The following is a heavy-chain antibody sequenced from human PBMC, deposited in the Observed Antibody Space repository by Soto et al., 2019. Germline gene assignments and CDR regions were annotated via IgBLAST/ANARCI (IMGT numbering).Heavy chain of an antibody. CDR2: MSSDGITI. D-gene: IGHD3-22*01. J-gene: IGHJ6*02. Sequence: EVQLVESGGGLVQPGGSLRLSCAASGFTFSNCWMHWVRQPPGQGLVWVALMSSDGITISYAHSVKGRFTISRDNAKNTPYMQMNSLRAEDTAMYYCVRAIGYYGMDVWGQGTAVTVSS. CDR1: GFTFSNCW. CDR3: VRAIGYYGMDV. V-gene: IGHV3-74*01.